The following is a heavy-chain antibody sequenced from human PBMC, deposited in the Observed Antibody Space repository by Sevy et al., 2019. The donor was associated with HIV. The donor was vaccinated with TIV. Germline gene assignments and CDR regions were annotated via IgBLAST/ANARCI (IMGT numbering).Heavy chain of an antibody. Sequence: GGSLRLSCAASGFIFRTYAMTWVRQAPGKGLEWVSTISAGGGSVYYADSVKGRFTISRHNSNNRLYLQMNTLRAEDTAVYSCAREEITGFDYWGRGTLVTVSS. V-gene: IGHV3-23*01. CDR2: ISAGGGSV. CDR3: AREEITGFDY. CDR1: GFIFRTYA. J-gene: IGHJ4*02. D-gene: IGHD3-16*01.